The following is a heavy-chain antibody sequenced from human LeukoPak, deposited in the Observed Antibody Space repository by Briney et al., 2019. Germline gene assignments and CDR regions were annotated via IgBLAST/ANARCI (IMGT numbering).Heavy chain of an antibody. Sequence: GGSLRLSCAAPGFTFNNYDMHWVRQTPGKGLEWVAFIRYDGGDKYYVDSVKGRFTISRDNSRNTLYLQMNSLTAEDTAVYYCAKNRGGHNYADAFEIWGQGTMVRVYS. CDR3: AKNRGGHNYADAFEI. CDR2: IRYDGGDK. CDR1: GFTFNNYD. V-gene: IGHV3-30*02. D-gene: IGHD5-24*01. J-gene: IGHJ3*02.